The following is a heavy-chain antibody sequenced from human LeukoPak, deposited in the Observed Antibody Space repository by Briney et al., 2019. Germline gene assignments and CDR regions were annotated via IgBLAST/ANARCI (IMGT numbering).Heavy chain of an antibody. CDR1: GFTFTNYA. D-gene: IGHD3-10*01. CDR3: AKDAYYYGSGGGAFDI. Sequence: GGSLRLSCAASGFTFTNYAMSWVRQAPRRGLEWVSGINGRGGSTYYAASVKGRFTISRDNSKNTLFLQMNSLRAEDTAVYYCAKDAYYYGSGGGAFDIWGQGTMVTVSS. J-gene: IGHJ3*02. CDR2: INGRGGST. V-gene: IGHV3-23*01.